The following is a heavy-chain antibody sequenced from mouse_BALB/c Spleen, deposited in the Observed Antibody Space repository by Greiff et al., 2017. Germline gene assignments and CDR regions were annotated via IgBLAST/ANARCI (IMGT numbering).Heavy chain of an antibody. CDR3: ARCLYYGSRLDY. V-gene: IGHV14-1*02. CDR2: IDPENGNT. D-gene: IGHD1-1*01. CDR1: GFNIKDYY. J-gene: IGHJ2*01. Sequence: EVKLMESGAELVRPGALVKLSCKASGFNIKDYYMHWVKQRPEQGLEWIGWIDPENGNTIYDPKFQGKASITADTSSNTAYLQLSSLTSEDTAVYYCARCLYYGSRLDYWGQGTTLTVSS.